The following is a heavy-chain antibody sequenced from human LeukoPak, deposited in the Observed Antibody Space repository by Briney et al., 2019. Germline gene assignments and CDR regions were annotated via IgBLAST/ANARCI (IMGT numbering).Heavy chain of an antibody. Sequence: GASVKVSCKASGYTFTSYGISWVRQAPGQGLEWMGWISAYNGNTNYAQKLQGRVTMTTDTSTSTAYTELRSLRSDDTAVYYCARDGALVVTDLSFDYWGQGTLVTVSS. D-gene: IGHD3-22*01. V-gene: IGHV1-18*01. J-gene: IGHJ4*02. CDR1: GYTFTSYG. CDR3: ARDGALVVTDLSFDY. CDR2: ISAYNGNT.